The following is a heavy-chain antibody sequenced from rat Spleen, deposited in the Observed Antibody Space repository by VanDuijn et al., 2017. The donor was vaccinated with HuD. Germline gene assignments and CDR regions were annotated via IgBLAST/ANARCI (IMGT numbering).Heavy chain of an antibody. J-gene: IGHJ2*01. CDR1: GFTFSNYG. CDR2: ISYDGGST. Sequence: EVQLVESGGGLVQPGRSLKLSCAVSGFTFSNYGMHWIRQAPTKGLEWVASISYDGGSTYYRDSVKGRFAISRDTAKSTLYLQMDSLGSEDTATYYCTTQALWGQGVMVTVSS. V-gene: IGHV5-29*01. CDR3: TTQAL.